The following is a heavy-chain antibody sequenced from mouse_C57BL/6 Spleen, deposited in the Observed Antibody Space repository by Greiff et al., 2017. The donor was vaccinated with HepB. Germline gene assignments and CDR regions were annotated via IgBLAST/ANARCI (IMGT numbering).Heavy chain of an antibody. Sequence: QVQLQQPGTELVKPGASVKLSCKASGYTLTSYWMHWVKQRPGQGLEWIGNINPSNGGTNYNEKFKSKATLTVDKSSSTAYMQLSSLTSEDSAVYYCAREGIYYGYAWFAYWGQGTLVTVSA. CDR3: AREGIYYGYAWFAY. D-gene: IGHD2-2*01. V-gene: IGHV1-53*01. CDR1: GYTLTSYW. CDR2: INPSNGGT. J-gene: IGHJ3*01.